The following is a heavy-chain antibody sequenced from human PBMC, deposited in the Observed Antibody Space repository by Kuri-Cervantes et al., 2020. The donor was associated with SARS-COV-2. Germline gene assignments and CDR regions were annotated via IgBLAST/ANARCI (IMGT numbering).Heavy chain of an antibody. V-gene: IGHV5-51*01. D-gene: IGHD2-2*01. CDR1: GYSFTNYW. Sequence: KVSCKGSGYSFTNYWIGWVRQMPGKGLEWMGIIYPGDSDTRYSPSFQGQVTISADKSISTAYLQWSSLKASDTAMYYCARRVVVVPAAIAGWFDPWGQGTLVTDSS. J-gene: IGHJ5*02. CDR2: IYPGDSDT. CDR3: ARRVVVVPAAIAGWFDP.